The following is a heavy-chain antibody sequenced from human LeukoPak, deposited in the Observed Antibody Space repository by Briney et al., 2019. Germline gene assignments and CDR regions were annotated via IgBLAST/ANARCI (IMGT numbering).Heavy chain of an antibody. Sequence: SGPALVKPTPTLTLTCTFSGFSLSTSGMRASWIRQPPGKALEWLARIDWDDDKFYSTSLRTRLTISKDTSKNQVVLTMTNMDPVDTATYYCARTRYDSAFDIWGQGTMVTVSS. CDR3: ARTRYDSAFDI. V-gene: IGHV2-70*04. CDR1: GFSLSTSGMR. CDR2: IDWDDDK. J-gene: IGHJ3*02. D-gene: IGHD3-3*01.